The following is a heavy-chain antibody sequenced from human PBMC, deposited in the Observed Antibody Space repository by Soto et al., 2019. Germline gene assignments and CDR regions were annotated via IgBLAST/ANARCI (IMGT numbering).Heavy chain of an antibody. CDR3: ARDRKPGTTSYYLDY. V-gene: IGHV1-69*13. Sequence: SVKVSCKASGGTFSRYAISWVRQAPGQGLEWMGALTPIFGTANYAQKFQGRVTITADESTSTAYMDLSSLRSEDTAVYYCARDRKPGTTSYYLDYWGQGTLVTVSS. D-gene: IGHD1-7*01. CDR1: GGTFSRYA. CDR2: LTPIFGTA. J-gene: IGHJ4*02.